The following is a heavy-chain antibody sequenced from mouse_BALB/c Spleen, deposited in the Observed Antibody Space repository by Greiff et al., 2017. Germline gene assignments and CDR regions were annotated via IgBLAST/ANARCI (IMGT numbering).Heavy chain of an antibody. D-gene: IGHD3-1*01. CDR1: GFNIKDTY. J-gene: IGHJ4*01. CDR3: ARQLGPEAIDAMDY. Sequence: EVKLMESGAELVKPGASVKLSCTASGFNIKDTYMHWVKQRPEQGLEWIGRIDPANGNTKYDPKFQGKATITADTSSNTAYLQLSSLTSEDTAVYYCARQLGPEAIDAMDYWGQGTSVTVSA. V-gene: IGHV14-3*02. CDR2: IDPANGNT.